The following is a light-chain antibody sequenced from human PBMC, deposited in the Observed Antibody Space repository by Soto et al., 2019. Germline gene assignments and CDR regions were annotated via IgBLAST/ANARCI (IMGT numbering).Light chain of an antibody. J-gene: IGKJ3*01. CDR2: ATS. CDR1: QGINNN. Sequence: DIQMTQSPSSLSASIGDRVTLTCRASQGINNNLGWYQQKPGRAPKRLISATSTLESGVPSRFSGGGFGTEVTLTISSLHPEDFATYFCLQHNNYPFTFGPGTKVDIK. V-gene: IGKV1-17*01. CDR3: LQHNNYPFT.